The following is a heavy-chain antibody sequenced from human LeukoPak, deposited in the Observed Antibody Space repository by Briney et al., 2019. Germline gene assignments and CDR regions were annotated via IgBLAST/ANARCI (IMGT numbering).Heavy chain of an antibody. Sequence: SVKVSCKASGGTFSSYAISWVRQAPGQGLEWMGGIIPIFGTANYAQKFQGRVTITADESTSTAYMELSSLRSEDTAVYYCARVPVDTIFGMVISYDAFDIWGQGTMVTVS. CDR2: IIPIFGTA. CDR1: GGTFSSYA. V-gene: IGHV1-69*13. D-gene: IGHD3-3*01. J-gene: IGHJ3*02. CDR3: ARVPVDTIFGMVISYDAFDI.